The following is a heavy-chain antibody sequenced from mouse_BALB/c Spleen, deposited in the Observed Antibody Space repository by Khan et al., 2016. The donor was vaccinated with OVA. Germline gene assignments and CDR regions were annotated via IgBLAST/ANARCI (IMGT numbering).Heavy chain of an antibody. CDR1: GLNIKDSY. CDR3: AGMARK. CDR2: IDPPNGNT. J-gene: IGHJ2*01. V-gene: IGHV14-3*02. Sequence: EVQLQESGAELVKSGATVKLSCTASGLNIKDSYMHWLKQWPEQGLEWIGRIDPPNGNTNYDPKFQGKDTRTADTSSHPAYLQLSILTSEDADVYNCAGMARKWGQGTPLTVSS.